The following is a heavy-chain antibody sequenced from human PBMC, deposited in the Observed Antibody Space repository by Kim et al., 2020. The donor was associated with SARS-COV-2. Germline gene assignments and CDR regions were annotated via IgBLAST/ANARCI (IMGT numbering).Heavy chain of an antibody. V-gene: IGHV4-34*01. CDR2: INHSGST. D-gene: IGHD3-3*01. J-gene: IGHJ6*02. Sequence: SETLSLTCAVYGGSFSGYYWSWIRQPPGKGLEWIGEINHSGSTNYNPSLKSRVTISVDTSKNQFSLKLSSVTAADTAVYYCARELRDAYDFWSGSLLMGMDVWGQGTTVTVSS. CDR3: ARELRDAYDFWSGSLLMGMDV. CDR1: GGSFSGYY.